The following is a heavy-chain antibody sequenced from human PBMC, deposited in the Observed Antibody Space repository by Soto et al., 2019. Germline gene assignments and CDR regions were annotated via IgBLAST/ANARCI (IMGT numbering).Heavy chain of an antibody. CDR2: FDGVDSRI. Sequence: PEESLKISCAASGFTFSSYAMTWVRQAPGKGLEWVSSFDGVDSRIHYADSVKGRFTISRDNSKDTLYLQMNSLRADDTAVYYCAKTFVHGSQSSYVTFDSCGQVHLVTVS. J-gene: IGHJ4*02. D-gene: IGHD3-10*01. V-gene: IGHV3-23*03. CDR3: AKTFVHGSQSSYVTFDS. CDR1: GFTFSSYA.